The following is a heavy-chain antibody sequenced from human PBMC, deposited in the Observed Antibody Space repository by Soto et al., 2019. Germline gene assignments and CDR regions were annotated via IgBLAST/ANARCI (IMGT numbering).Heavy chain of an antibody. CDR2: ISGSGGRT. Sequence: PGGSLRLSCAASGFTFSSYAMNWVRQSPVEGLEWVSSISGSGGRTYYADSVEGRFTISRDKSKNTLYLQMDSLKASDTAMYYCARGDSYYYGMDVWGQGTTVTVSS. J-gene: IGHJ6*02. CDR1: GFTFSSYA. V-gene: IGHV3-23*01. CDR3: ARGDSYYYGMDV.